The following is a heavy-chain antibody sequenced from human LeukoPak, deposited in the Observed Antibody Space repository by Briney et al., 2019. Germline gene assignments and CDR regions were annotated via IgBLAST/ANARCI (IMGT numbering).Heavy chain of an antibody. CDR1: GFSFSSFW. CDR3: ARGTGFSVFGF. Sequence: PGGSLRLSCVASGFSFSSFWMHWVRRAPGKGLLWVSSINGDETSATYADSVKGRLSISRDNAKNTLYLQMNSLRDEDTAIYHCARGTGFSVFGFWGQGNLVTVSS. CDR2: INGDETSA. D-gene: IGHD3/OR15-3a*01. J-gene: IGHJ4*02. V-gene: IGHV3-74*01.